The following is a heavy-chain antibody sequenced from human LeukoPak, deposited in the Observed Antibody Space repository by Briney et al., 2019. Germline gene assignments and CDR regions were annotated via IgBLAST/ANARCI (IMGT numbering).Heavy chain of an antibody. CDR3: ARHNIVVVPAASGAFDI. Sequence: SETLSPTCTVSGGSISSSSYYWGWIRQPPGKGLEWIGSIYYSGSTYYNPSLKSRVTISVDTSKNQFSLKLSSVTAADTAVYYCARHNIVVVPAASGAFDIWGQGTMVTVSS. CDR1: GGSISSSSYY. CDR2: IYYSGST. J-gene: IGHJ3*02. D-gene: IGHD2-2*01. V-gene: IGHV4-39*01.